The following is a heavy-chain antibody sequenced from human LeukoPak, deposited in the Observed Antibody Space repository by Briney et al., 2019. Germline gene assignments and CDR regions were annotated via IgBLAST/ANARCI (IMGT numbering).Heavy chain of an antibody. J-gene: IGHJ6*03. V-gene: IGHV4-4*07. Sequence: PETLSHTCTVSGGSISSYYWSWIRQPAGKGLEWIGRIYTSGSTNYNPSLKSRVTMSVDTSKNQFSLKLSSVTAADTAVYYCARDRAQILPAAMFYYYMDVWGKGTPVTVSS. CDR3: ARDRAQILPAAMFYYYMDV. CDR2: IYTSGST. D-gene: IGHD2-2*01. CDR1: GGSISSYY.